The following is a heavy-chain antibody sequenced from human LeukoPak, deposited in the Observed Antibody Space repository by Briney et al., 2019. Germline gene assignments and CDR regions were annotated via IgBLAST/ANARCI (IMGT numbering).Heavy chain of an antibody. D-gene: IGHD5-12*01. V-gene: IGHV3-48*02. Sequence: GGSLRLSCAASGFTFSSYSMNWVRQAPGKGLEWVSSISSIISTIYYAASVKGRFTISRDNDKNSLYLQMNSLRDEDTAVYYCARDSRGSGYEVDYWGQGTLVTVSS. CDR2: ISSIISTI. CDR3: ARDSRGSGYEVDY. CDR1: GFTFSSYS. J-gene: IGHJ4*02.